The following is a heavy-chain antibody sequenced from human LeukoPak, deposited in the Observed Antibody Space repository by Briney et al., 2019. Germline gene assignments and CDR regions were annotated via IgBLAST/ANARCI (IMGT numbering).Heavy chain of an antibody. J-gene: IGHJ4*02. CDR1: GASMSSYY. V-gene: IGHV4-4*07. CDR3: ARIYCSGGSCYCDY. D-gene: IGHD2-15*01. CDR2: IYTSGST. Sequence: SETLSLTCTVSGASMSSYYWTWIRQPAGKGLEWIGRIYTSGSTNYNPSLKSRISMSRDTSKNQLSLALNSVTVADTAVYYCARIYCSGGSCYCDYWGQGTLVTVSS.